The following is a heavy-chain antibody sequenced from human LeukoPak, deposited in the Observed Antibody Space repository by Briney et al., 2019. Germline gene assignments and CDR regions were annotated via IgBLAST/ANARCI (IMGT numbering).Heavy chain of an antibody. V-gene: IGHV1-8*01. Sequence: ASVKVSYKASGYTFTSYDINWVRQATGQELEWMGWMNPNRGDTGYAQKFQGRVTMTSDTSINTAYMELSSLRSEDTAVYYCARGRLGTNTQWLVRGNWFDPWGQGTLVTVSS. CDR3: ARGRLGTNTQWLVRGNWFDP. J-gene: IGHJ5*02. D-gene: IGHD6-19*01. CDR2: MNPNRGDT. CDR1: GYTFTSYD.